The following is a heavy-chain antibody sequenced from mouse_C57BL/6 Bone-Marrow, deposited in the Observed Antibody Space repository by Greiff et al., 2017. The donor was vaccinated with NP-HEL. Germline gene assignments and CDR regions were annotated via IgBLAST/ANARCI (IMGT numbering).Heavy chain of an antibody. CDR1: GYTFTDYE. J-gene: IGHJ1*03. D-gene: IGHD4-1*01. V-gene: IGHV1-15*01. CDR3: TRGRLGRRYWYFDV. CDR2: IDPETGGT. Sequence: QVQLKQSGAELVRPGASVTLSCKASGYTFTDYEMHWVKQTPVHGLEWIGAIDPETGGTAYNQKFKGKAILTADKSSSTAYMELRSLTSEDSAVYYCTRGRLGRRYWYFDVWGTGTTVTVSS.